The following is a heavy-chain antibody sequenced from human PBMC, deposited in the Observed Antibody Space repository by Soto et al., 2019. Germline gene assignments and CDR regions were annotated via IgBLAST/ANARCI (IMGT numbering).Heavy chain of an antibody. CDR1: GDSISSYY. Sequence: PSETLSLTCTVSGDSISSYYWSWIRQPPGKGLEWIGYIYSSGSTKYNSSLKSRVTISVDTSKNQVSLKLSSVTAADTALYYCARLRPSPFQPLLHWGQGTLVTVSS. V-gene: IGHV4-59*08. D-gene: IGHD2-21*02. CDR2: IYSSGST. CDR3: ARLRPSPFQPLLH. J-gene: IGHJ4*02.